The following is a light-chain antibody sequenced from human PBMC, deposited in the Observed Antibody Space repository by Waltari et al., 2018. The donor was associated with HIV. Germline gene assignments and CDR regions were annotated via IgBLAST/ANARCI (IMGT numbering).Light chain of an antibody. Sequence: QPVLTQSPSVSEAPGQRVTISCSGRNSNIGSHALTWYRQSPGKPPKLLVYHDDLILSGVSDRLSASKSGTSASLAINDLQSEDESLYYCATWDDGLNALLFGGGTKVTVL. J-gene: IGLJ2*01. CDR2: HDD. CDR3: ATWDDGLNALL. V-gene: IGLV1-36*01. CDR1: NSNIGSHA.